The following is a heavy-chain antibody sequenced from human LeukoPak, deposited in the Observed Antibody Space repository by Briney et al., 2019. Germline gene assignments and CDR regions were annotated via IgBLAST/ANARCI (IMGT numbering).Heavy chain of an antibody. CDR2: ISGNGGST. J-gene: IGHJ6*02. V-gene: IGHV3-23*01. Sequence: GGSLRLSCAASGFTFSSYAMSWVRQAPGKGLEWVSAISGNGGSTYYADSVKGRFTISRDNSKNTLYLQMNSLRAEDTAVYYCAKGLYSSGWSPLNGMDVWGQGTTVTVSS. CDR1: GFTFSSYA. D-gene: IGHD6-19*01. CDR3: AKGLYSSGWSPLNGMDV.